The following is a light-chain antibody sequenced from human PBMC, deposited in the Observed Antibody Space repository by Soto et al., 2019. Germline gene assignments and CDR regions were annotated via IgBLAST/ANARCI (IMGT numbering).Light chain of an antibody. CDR2: GAS. Sequence: EIVMTQSPATPSVSPGARGTLSCRATQSNLRNFAWYQHKPGQPPRLLINGASTRATGIPARFSSSGAGTEFTLPISSMQSEDFAVYYHQQYNNWLSITVGQGTRLEIK. V-gene: IGKV3-15*01. CDR3: QQYNNWLSIT. J-gene: IGKJ5*01. CDR1: QSNLRN.